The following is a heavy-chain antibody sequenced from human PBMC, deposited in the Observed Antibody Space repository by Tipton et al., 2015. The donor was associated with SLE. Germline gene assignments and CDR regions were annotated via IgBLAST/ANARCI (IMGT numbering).Heavy chain of an antibody. V-gene: IGHV1-69*01. CDR3: ARGVTLIRGAAELDH. Sequence: QVQLVQSGAELKKPGSSVKVSCKTSGGSFSTYAISWVRQAPGQGLEWMGGIIPVSRTPNYAQKFQGRVTINADESTSTVYMELSSLRFEDTAVYYCARGVTLIRGAAELDHWGQGTLVTVSS. CDR1: GGSFSTYA. J-gene: IGHJ4*02. CDR2: IIPVSRTP. D-gene: IGHD3-10*01.